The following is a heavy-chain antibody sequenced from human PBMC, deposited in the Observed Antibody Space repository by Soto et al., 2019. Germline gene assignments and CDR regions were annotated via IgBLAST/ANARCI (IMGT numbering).Heavy chain of an antibody. CDR2: TSYDGSNK. V-gene: IGHV3-30*04. J-gene: IGHJ3*02. CDR1: GFTFSSYG. CDR3: ARVLLVTVYTEAGAFDI. D-gene: IGHD2-21*02. Sequence: QVQLVESGGGVVQPGRSLTLSCAASGFTFSSYGMHWVRHAPGKGLEWVAVTSYDGSNKYYGDSAKGRFTISRDNSNNTLYLHMNSLRAEDTAIYYRARVLLVTVYTEAGAFDIWGLGTMVTVSS.